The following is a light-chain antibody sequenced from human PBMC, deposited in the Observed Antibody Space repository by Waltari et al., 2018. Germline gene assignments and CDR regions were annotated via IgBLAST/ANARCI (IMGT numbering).Light chain of an antibody. Sequence: EIVLTQSPGTLSLSPGEGATLSCRTSQTIRTTYLTWYHQKPGQAPPPRISGTFTRATGIPDRSTGSGSGTDFSLTISSLEPEDFATYYCQQYDISPLTFGGGTKVEIK. V-gene: IGKV3-20*01. J-gene: IGKJ4*01. CDR3: QQYDISPLT. CDR1: QTIRTTY. CDR2: GTF.